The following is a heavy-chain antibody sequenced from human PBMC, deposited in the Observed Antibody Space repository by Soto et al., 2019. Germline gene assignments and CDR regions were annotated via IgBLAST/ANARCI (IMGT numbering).Heavy chain of an antibody. V-gene: IGHV4-4*07. CDR1: GDSISGYY. J-gene: IGHJ3*01. CDR2: IYSSGNA. CDR3: ARGDVFDL. Sequence: QVQLQESGPGLVKPSETVSLICTVSGDSISGYYWSWIRQPAGKGLEWIGRIYSSGNANYNPSLKSRLRMSVNIAKDQFSPKGTPVTAPDTAMYYCARGDVFDLWGQGTKVTVSS.